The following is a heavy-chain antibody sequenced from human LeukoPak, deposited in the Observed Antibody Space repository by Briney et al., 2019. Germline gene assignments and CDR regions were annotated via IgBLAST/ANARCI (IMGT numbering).Heavy chain of an antibody. Sequence: GGSLRLSCAASGFSFSRYSMDWVRQAPGKGLEWVSYIGSITDGITRYAESVKGRFTISRDNAKNSLYLQMNSLRAEDTAVYYCARGLGLKYYYDSSGYYPPGYWGQGTLVTVSS. V-gene: IGHV3-48*04. CDR1: GFSFSRYS. J-gene: IGHJ4*02. CDR2: IGSITDGIT. CDR3: ARGLGLKYYYDSSGYYPPGY. D-gene: IGHD3-22*01.